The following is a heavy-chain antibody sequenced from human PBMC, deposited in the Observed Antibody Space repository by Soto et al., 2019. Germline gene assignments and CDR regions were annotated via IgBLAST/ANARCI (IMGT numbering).Heavy chain of an antibody. V-gene: IGHV4-34*01. D-gene: IGHD2-8*02. J-gene: IGHJ4*02. CDR3: ARDKITGLFDY. CDR2: INPGGST. Sequence: SETLSLTCAVYGGSFSGYYWTWIRQPPGTGLEWIGEINPGGSTYYNPSLKSRVTISVDTSKNQFSLKLTSVTAADTAVYYWARDKITGLFDYWGKGTLVTVS. CDR1: GGSFSGYY.